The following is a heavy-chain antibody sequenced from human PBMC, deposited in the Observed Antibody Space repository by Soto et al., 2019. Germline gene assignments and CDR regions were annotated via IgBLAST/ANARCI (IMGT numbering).Heavy chain of an antibody. J-gene: IGHJ4*02. CDR2: ISGSGGST. Sequence: EVQLLESGGGLVQPGGSLRLSCAASGFTFSSYAMSWVRQAPGKGLEWVSAISGSGGSTYYADSVKGRFTISRDNSKNTLYLQMNSLRAEDTAVYYCAKDLPGRYNWNYGGAFDYWGQGTLVTVSS. CDR3: AKDLPGRYNWNYGGAFDY. V-gene: IGHV3-23*01. D-gene: IGHD1-7*01. CDR1: GFTFSSYA.